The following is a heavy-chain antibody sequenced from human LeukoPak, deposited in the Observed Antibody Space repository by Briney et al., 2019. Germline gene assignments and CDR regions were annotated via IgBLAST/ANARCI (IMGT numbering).Heavy chain of an antibody. CDR3: ARAYCEVIYGSGSYYCYFDY. CDR2: IWYDGSNK. J-gene: IGHJ4*02. Sequence: PGGSLRLSCAASGFTFSSYGMHWVRQAPGKGLEWVAVIWYDGSNKYYADSVKGRFTISRDNSKNSLYLQMNSLRAGDTAVYYCARAYCEVIYGSGSYYCYFDYWGQGTLVTVSS. V-gene: IGHV3-33*01. CDR1: GFTFSSYG. D-gene: IGHD3-10*01.